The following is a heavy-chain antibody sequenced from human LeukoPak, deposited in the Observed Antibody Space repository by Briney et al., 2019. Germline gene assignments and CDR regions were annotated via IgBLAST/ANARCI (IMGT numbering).Heavy chain of an antibody. Sequence: SETLSLTCAVYGGSFSGYYWSWIRQPPGKGLEWIGEINHSGSTNYNPSLKSRVTMSVDTSKNQFSLKLSSVTAADTAVYYCARGLYYDSSGYPYYWGQGTLVTVSS. D-gene: IGHD3-22*01. J-gene: IGHJ4*02. CDR3: ARGLYYDSSGYPYY. CDR2: INHSGST. CDR1: GGSFSGYY. V-gene: IGHV4-34*01.